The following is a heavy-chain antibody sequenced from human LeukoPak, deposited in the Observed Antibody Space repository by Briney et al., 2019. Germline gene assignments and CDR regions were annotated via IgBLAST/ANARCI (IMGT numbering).Heavy chain of an antibody. V-gene: IGHV3-7*01. CDR3: ARGCSARMYGY. J-gene: IGHJ4*02. D-gene: IGHD6-6*01. CDR2: IKQDGSEK. CDR1: GFTFSDYY. Sequence: GSLRLSCSASGFTFSDYYMSWIRQAPGKGLEWVANIKQDGSEKYYLDSVKGRFTISRDNAKNSLYLQMNSLRAEDTAVYYCARGCSARMYGYWGQGTLVTVSS.